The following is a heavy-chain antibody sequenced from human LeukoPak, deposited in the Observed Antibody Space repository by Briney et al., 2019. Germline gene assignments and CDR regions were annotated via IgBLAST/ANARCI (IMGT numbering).Heavy chain of an antibody. CDR1: GFTVSSNY. Sequence: GGSLRLSCAASGFTVSSNYMSWVRQAPGKGLEWVSVIYSGGSTYYADSVKGRSTISRDNSKNTLYLQMNSLRAEDTAVYYCAREPHYYDSSGYHLGYFDYWGQGTLVAVSS. CDR2: IYSGGST. J-gene: IGHJ4*02. D-gene: IGHD3-22*01. V-gene: IGHV3-66*01. CDR3: AREPHYYDSSGYHLGYFDY.